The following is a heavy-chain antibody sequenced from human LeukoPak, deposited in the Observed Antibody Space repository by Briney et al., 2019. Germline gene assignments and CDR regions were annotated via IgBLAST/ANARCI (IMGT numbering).Heavy chain of an antibody. CDR3: ARDAPQVPAAGVLAS. J-gene: IGHJ5*02. CDR1: GFTVSDNY. V-gene: IGHV3-53*01. D-gene: IGHD6-13*01. CDR2: MYRRGDT. Sequence: GGSLRLSCAASGFTVSDNYMRWVRQAPGKGLEWVSVMYRRGDTYYANSVKGRFTFSRDISKNTLYLQMNGLRIEDTAMYYCARDAPQVPAAGVLASWGQGTLVIVSS.